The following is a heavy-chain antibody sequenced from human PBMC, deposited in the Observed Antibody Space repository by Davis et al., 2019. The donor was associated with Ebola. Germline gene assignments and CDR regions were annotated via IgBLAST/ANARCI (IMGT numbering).Heavy chain of an antibody. CDR3: ARHRDYDDADRHFQYYFDY. CDR1: GYSFINYW. V-gene: IGHV5-51*01. D-gene: IGHD3-22*01. J-gene: IGHJ4*02. Sequence: GESLKISCQASGYSFINYWIGWVRQLPGKGLEWMAIIYPGDSGTRYSPSFQGQVTISADRSTNTAYLQWSSLQAADTAMYYCARHRDYDDADRHFQYYFDYWGQGTLVTVSS. CDR2: IYPGDSGT.